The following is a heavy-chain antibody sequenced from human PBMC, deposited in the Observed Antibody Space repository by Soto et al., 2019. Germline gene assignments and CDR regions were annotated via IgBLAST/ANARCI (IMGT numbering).Heavy chain of an antibody. J-gene: IGHJ6*02. Sequence: PGGSLRLSCVASGFTVSSKYMSWVRQAPGKGLEWVSVAYSGGSTYSADSVKGRFSISRDNSKNTLYLHMNSLTAEDTAVYFCAIEGAGPETTIYNALDVWGQGTTVTVSS. CDR3: AIEGAGPETTIYNALDV. CDR1: GFTVSSKY. D-gene: IGHD1-7*01. V-gene: IGHV3-66*01. CDR2: AYSGGST.